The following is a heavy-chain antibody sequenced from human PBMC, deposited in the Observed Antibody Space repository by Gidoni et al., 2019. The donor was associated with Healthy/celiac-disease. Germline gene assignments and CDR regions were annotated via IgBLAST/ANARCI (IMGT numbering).Heavy chain of an antibody. D-gene: IGHD1-26*01. J-gene: IGHJ4*02. Sequence: EVQLLESGGGLVQPGGSLRLSCAASGFTFSSYAMSWVRQAPGKGLGWVSAISGIGGSTYYADSVKGRFTISRDNSKNTLYLQMNSLRAEDTAVYYCAKDLNGVVGATTGFDYWGQGTLVTVSS. CDR1: GFTFSSYA. CDR3: AKDLNGVVGATTGFDY. V-gene: IGHV3-23*01. CDR2: ISGIGGST.